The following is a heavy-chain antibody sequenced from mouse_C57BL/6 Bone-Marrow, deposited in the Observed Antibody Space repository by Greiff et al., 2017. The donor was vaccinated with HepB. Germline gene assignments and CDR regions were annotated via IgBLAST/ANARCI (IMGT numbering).Heavy chain of an antibody. J-gene: IGHJ4*01. D-gene: IGHD2-14*01. CDR1: GFTFSSYA. Sequence: EVKLVESGGDLVKPGGSLKLSCAASGFTFSSYAMSWVRQTPDKRLEWVATISSGGSYTYYPDSVKGRFTISRDNAKNTLYLQMSSLKAEDAAKYYCARPARYGDLDDWGKGTTVTVSS. CDR3: ARPARYGDLDD. CDR2: ISSGGSYT. V-gene: IGHV5-6*01.